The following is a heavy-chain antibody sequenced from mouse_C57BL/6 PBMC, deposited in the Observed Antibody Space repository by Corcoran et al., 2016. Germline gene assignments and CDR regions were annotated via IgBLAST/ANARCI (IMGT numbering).Heavy chain of an antibody. V-gene: IGHV1-26*01. CDR2: INPNNGGT. CDR1: GYTFTDSY. Sequence: EVQLQQSGPELVKPGASVKISCTASGYTFTDSYMNWVKQSHGKSLEWIGDINPNNGGTSYNQKFKGKATLTVDKSSSTAYMELRSLTSEDSAVYYGAREYYGSSWYFDVWGTGTTVTVSS. D-gene: IGHD1-1*01. CDR3: AREYYGSSWYFDV. J-gene: IGHJ1*03.